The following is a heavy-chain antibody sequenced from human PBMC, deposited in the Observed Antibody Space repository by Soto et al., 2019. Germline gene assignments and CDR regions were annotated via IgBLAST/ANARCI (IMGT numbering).Heavy chain of an antibody. CDR1: GGTFSSYA. CDR3: ARYCSSTSCYEGYYYYGMDV. CDR2: IIPIFGTA. D-gene: IGHD2-2*01. Sequence: SVKVSCKASGGTFSSYAISWVRQAPGRGLEWMGGIIPIFGTANYAQKFQGRVTITADESTSTAYMELSSLRSEDTAVYYCARYCSSTSCYEGYYYYGMDVWGQGTTVTVSS. V-gene: IGHV1-69*13. J-gene: IGHJ6*02.